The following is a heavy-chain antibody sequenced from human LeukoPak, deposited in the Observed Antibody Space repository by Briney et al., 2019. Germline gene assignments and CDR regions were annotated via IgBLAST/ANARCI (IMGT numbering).Heavy chain of an antibody. D-gene: IGHD3-10*01. Sequence: ESGPTLVKPTHTLTLTCTFSGFSLSTSGVGVAWIRRPPGKALEWLALIYWDDDKRYSPSLKSRLTLTKDTSKNQVVLTMTDMDPVDTATYYCAHSRVHYYGSGRYFPKTLDYWGQGTLVTASS. V-gene: IGHV2-5*02. CDR1: GFSLSTSGVG. CDR2: IYWDDDK. CDR3: AHSRVHYYGSGRYFPKTLDY. J-gene: IGHJ4*02.